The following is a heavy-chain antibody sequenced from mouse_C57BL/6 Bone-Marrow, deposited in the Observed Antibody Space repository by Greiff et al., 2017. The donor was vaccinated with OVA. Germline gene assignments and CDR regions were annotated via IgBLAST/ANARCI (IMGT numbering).Heavy chain of an antibody. CDR1: GFTLTDYY. Sequence: EVKLMESGGGLVQPGGSLSLSCAASGFTLTDYYMSWVRQPPGKALEWLGFIRNKANGYTTEYSASVKGRFTISRDNSQSILYLQMNALRAVDSATYYCARLYWYFDVWGTGTTVTVSS. V-gene: IGHV7-3*01. J-gene: IGHJ1*03. CDR2: IRNKANGYTT. CDR3: ARLYWYFDV.